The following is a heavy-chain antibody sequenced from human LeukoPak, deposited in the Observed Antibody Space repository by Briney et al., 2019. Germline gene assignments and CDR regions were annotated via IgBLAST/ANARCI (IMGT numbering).Heavy chain of an antibody. CDR3: ARDIEAAGLFLDY. J-gene: IGHJ4*02. V-gene: IGHV3-7*01. CDR2: MKYDGSEK. Sequence: QTGGTLRLYCAASGFTFSSYWMSWVRQAPGKGLKWVANMKYDGSEKYYVDPVKGRFTISRDNDKNSLYLQMNSLRGEDTAVYYCARDIEAAGLFLDYWGQGTLVTVSS. D-gene: IGHD6-13*01. CDR1: GFTFSSYW.